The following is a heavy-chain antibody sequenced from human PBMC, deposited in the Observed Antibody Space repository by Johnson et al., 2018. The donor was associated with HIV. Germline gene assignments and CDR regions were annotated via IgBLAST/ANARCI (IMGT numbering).Heavy chain of an antibody. Sequence: VQLVESGGGLVKPGGSLRLSCAASGFTFSSYDMHWVRQAPGKGLEYLSAISSNGGSTYYANSVKGRFTISRDNSKNTLYLQMGSLRAEDMAVNYCARGRGSSSADAFDIWGQGTMVTVSS. CDR2: ISSNGGST. CDR1: GFTFSSYD. V-gene: IGHV3-64*01. J-gene: IGHJ3*02. D-gene: IGHD6-6*01. CDR3: ARGRGSSSADAFDI.